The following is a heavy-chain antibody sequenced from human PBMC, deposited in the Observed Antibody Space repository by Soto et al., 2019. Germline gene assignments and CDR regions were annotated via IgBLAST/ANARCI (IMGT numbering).Heavy chain of an antibody. CDR1: GFTFSNYS. CDR2: VNNDGTDT. Sequence: EVQLVESGGGLVQPGGSLRLSCAASGFTFSNYSMYWVRQAPGQGLVWVSRVNNDGTDTTHADSVKGRFTISRDNAENTLYLQMNSLRAEDTAVYYCARGGLQHALDVWGQGSTVTVSS. CDR3: ARGGLQHALDV. V-gene: IGHV3-74*03. J-gene: IGHJ6*02. D-gene: IGHD6-13*01.